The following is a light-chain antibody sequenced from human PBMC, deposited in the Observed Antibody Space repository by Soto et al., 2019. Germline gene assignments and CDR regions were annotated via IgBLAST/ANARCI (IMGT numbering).Light chain of an antibody. CDR1: QDVSIY. V-gene: IGKV1-12*01. CDR2: SAS. Sequence: DIQMTQSPSSVSASVGDRVTITCRANQDVSIYLAWFQQKPGRAPNLLLYSASSLQTGVPSRFSGSGSVTDFILTISNLQPEDFAIYYCQQAYTLPFTFGQGTRVEMK. J-gene: IGKJ5*01. CDR3: QQAYTLPFT.